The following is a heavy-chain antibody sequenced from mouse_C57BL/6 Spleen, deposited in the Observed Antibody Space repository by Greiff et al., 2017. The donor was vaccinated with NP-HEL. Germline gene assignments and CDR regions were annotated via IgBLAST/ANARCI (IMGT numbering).Heavy chain of an antibody. D-gene: IGHD2-1*01. CDR3: ASIYYGNLSFDY. CDR1: GYTFTSYW. Sequence: QVQLKQPGAELVKPGASVKLSCKASGYTFTSYWMHWVKQRPGQGLEWIGMIHPNSGSTNYNEKFKSKATLTVDKSSSTAYMQLSSLTSEDSAVYYCASIYYGNLSFDYWGQGTTLTVSS. J-gene: IGHJ2*01. CDR2: IHPNSGST. V-gene: IGHV1-64*01.